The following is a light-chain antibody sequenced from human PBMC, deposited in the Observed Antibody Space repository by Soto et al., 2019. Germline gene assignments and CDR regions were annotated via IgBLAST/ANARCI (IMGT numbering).Light chain of an antibody. J-gene: IGKJ4*01. V-gene: IGKV3-15*01. CDR3: QQYSQWPLT. CDR2: GAS. Sequence: EVVMTQSPATLSVSPGERATLSCRASQSIGNDLTWYQQKPGQAPRLLIYGASSRATDIPARFSGSGSGTEFSLTISSLQSEDFAVYYCQQYSQWPLTFGGGTKVEMK. CDR1: QSIGND.